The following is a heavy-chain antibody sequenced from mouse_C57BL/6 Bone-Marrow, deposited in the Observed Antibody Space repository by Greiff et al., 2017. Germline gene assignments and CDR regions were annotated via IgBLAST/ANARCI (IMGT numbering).Heavy chain of an antibody. CDR1: GYTFTSYW. CDR2: IDPNSGGT. J-gene: IGHJ2*01. D-gene: IGHD3-3*01. CDR3: AGGPYSFDY. V-gene: IGHV1-72*01. Sequence: QVQLQQPGAELVKPGASVKLSCKASGYTFTSYWLHWVKQRPGRGLEWIGRIDPNSGGTKYNEKFKSKATLTVDKPASTAYMKLSSLPSEDSAFSYCAGGPYSFDYWGQGTTLTVSS.